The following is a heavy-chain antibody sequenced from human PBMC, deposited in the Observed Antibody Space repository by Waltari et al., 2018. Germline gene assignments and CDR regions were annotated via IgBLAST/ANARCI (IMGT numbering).Heavy chain of an antibody. CDR2: IYGNSAST. CDR1: GGSISDSYY. D-gene: IGHD7-27*01. J-gene: IGHJ4*02. V-gene: IGHV4-39*07. CDR3: ARESHWGSRSLDV. Sequence: QVQLQESGPGLVKPSETLSLTCAVSGGSISDSYYWNWIRQPPGKGLEWIGNIYGNSASTYYNPSLKSRVTISKDTSKIQFFLKLSSVTAADTAVYYCARESHWGSRSLDVWGRGVLVTVSS.